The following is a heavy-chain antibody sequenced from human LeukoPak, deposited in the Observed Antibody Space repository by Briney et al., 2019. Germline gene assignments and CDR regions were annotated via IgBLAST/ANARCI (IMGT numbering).Heavy chain of an antibody. CDR2: ITGTNSVI. J-gene: IGHJ4*02. Sequence: PGGSLRLSCAASGFTFRTYAMNWVRQAPGRGLEWVSYITGTNSVIRYADSVQGRFTVSRDNAKNSLYPQMNSLRDEDTALYYCARDASYSSGPNTFDYWGQGTLVTVSS. CDR1: GFTFRTYA. V-gene: IGHV3-48*02. CDR3: ARDASYSSGPNTFDY. D-gene: IGHD6-19*01.